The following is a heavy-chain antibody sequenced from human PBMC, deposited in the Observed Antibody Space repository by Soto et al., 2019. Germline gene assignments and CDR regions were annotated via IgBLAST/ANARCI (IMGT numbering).Heavy chain of an antibody. J-gene: IGHJ4*02. V-gene: IGHV3-23*01. Sequence: PGGSLRLSCASSGFTFSSYAMSCVRHAPGKGLEWVSAISGSGGSRYYADSVKGRVTISRDNSKNTLYLQMNSLRAEDTAVYYSPTAPLPPSIAAANSTHGYFDCWGKRTRVTVSS. D-gene: IGHD6-6*01. CDR3: PTAPLPPSIAAANSTHGYFDC. CDR1: GFTFSSYA. CDR2: ISGSGGSR.